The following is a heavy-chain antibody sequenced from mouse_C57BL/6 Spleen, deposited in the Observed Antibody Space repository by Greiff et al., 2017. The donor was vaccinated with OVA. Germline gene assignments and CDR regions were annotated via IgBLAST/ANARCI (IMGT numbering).Heavy chain of an antibody. CDR2: INYDGSST. D-gene: IGHD1-1*01. V-gene: IGHV5-16*01. J-gene: IGHJ4*01. CDR3: ARDYGGDYYAMDY. CDR1: GFTFSDYY. Sequence: EVKLMESEGGLVQPGSSMKLSCTASGFTFSDYYMAWVRQVPEKGLEWVANINYDGSSTYYLDSLKSRFIISRDNAKNILYLQMSSLKSEDTATYYCARDYGGDYYAMDYWGQGTSVTVSS.